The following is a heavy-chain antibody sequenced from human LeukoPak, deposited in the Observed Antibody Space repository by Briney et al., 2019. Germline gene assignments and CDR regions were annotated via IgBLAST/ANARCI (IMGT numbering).Heavy chain of an antibody. J-gene: IGHJ4*02. D-gene: IGHD3-10*01. CDR1: GFTFSSYW. CDR2: INSDGSST. Sequence: GGSLRLSCAASGFTFSSYWMHWVRQAPGKGLVWVSRINSDGSSTFYADPVKGRFTTSRDNAENTVYLQMNSLRADDTAVYYCARIPGGSGSQYDYWGQGTLVSVSS. V-gene: IGHV3-74*01. CDR3: ARIPGGSGSQYDY.